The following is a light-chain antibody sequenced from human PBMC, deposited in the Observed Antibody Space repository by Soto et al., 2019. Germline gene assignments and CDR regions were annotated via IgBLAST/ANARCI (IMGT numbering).Light chain of an antibody. J-gene: IGLJ2*01. V-gene: IGLV2-14*01. CDR2: DVS. CDR3: SSYTSSSTLLVV. Sequence: QSVLTQPASVSGSPGQSITISCTGTSSDVGGYNYVSWYQQHPGKAPKLMIYDVSNRPSGVSNRFSGSKSGNTASMTISGRQAEDEADYYCSSYTSSSTLLVVFGGGTKVTVL. CDR1: SSDVGGYNY.